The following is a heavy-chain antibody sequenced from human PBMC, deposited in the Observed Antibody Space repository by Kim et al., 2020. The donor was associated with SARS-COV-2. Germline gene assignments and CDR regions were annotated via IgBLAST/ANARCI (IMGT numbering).Heavy chain of an antibody. CDR2: IDWDDDK. J-gene: IGHJ5*02. Sequence: SGPTLVNPTQTLTLTCTFSGFSLSTSGMCVSWIRQPPGKALEWLALIDWDDDKYYSTSLKTRLTISKDTSKNQVVLTMTNMDPVDTATYYCARIRRDDYVWGSYYDWFDPWGQGTLVTVSS. CDR1: GFSLSTSGMC. D-gene: IGHD3-16*01. CDR3: ARIRRDDYVWGSYYDWFDP. V-gene: IGHV2-70*01.